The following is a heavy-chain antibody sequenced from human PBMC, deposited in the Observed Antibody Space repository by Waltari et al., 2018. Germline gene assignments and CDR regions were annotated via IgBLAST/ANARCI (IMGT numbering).Heavy chain of an antibody. J-gene: IGHJ1*01. D-gene: IGHD2-2*01. CDR3: ARLPYCSSTSCWDGYFQH. CDR2: IYAGDADT. CDR1: GYSFTSYW. V-gene: IGHV5-51*01. Sequence: EVQLVQSGAEVKKPGESLKISCKGSGYSFTSYWIGWVRQMPGKGLEWMGIIYAGDADTRYSPSFQAKVTISADKSISTAYLQWGSLKASDTAMYYCARLPYCSSTSCWDGYFQHWGQGTLVTVSS.